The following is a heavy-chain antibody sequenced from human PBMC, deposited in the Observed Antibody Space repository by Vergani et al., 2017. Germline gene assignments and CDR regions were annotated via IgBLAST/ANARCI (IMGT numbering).Heavy chain of an antibody. D-gene: IGHD6-13*01. CDR3: AKVRGGSSWAYYFDY. J-gene: IGHJ4*02. V-gene: IGHV3-23*01. CDR2: ISGSGGST. Sequence: VQLQQWGAGLLKPSETLSLTCAVYGGSFSGYYWSWIRQPPGKGLEWVSAISGSGGSTYYADSVKGRFTISRDNSKNTLYLQMNSLRAEDTAVYYCAKVRGGSSWAYYFDYWGQGTLVTVSS. CDR1: GGSFSGYY.